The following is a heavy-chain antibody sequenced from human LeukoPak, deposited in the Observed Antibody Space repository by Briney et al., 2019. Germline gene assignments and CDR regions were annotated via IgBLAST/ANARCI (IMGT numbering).Heavy chain of an antibody. CDR3: ARVGEGAFDI. V-gene: IGHV4-59*01. CDR2: IYYSGNT. CDR1: GVSISSYY. J-gene: IGHJ3*02. Sequence: SETLSLTCTVSGVSISSYYWSWIRQPPGKRLEWIGYIYYSGNTNYNPSLRSRITISIDTSKNQFSLRMSSVTAADTAVYYCARVGEGAFDIWGQGTLVTVSS. D-gene: IGHD3-16*01.